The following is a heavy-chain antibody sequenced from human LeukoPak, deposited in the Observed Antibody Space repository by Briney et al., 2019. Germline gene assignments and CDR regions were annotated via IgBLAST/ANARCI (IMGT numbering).Heavy chain of an antibody. CDR1: GFTFSSYT. V-gene: IGHV3-21*01. J-gene: IGHJ6*03. CDR2: ISTSSSYI. CDR3: ARLPMVRGVVIDHMDV. D-gene: IGHD3-10*01. Sequence: PGGSLRLSCAVSGFTFSSYTMNWVRQAPGKGLEWVSSISTSSSYIYYADSVKGRFTISRDNARNSLYLEMSSLRAEDTAVYYCARLPMVRGVVIDHMDVWGKGTTVTISS.